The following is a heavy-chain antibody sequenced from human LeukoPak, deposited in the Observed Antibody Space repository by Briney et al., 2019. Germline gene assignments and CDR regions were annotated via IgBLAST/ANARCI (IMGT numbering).Heavy chain of an antibody. CDR1: GFTFSSYW. CDR2: INSDGSST. CDR3: ARVSGELPSLY. D-gene: IGHD1-26*01. J-gene: IGHJ4*02. Sequence: GGSLRLSCAAFGFTFSSYWMHWVRQAPGKGLVWVSRINSDGSSTTYADSVKGRFTISRDNAKNSLYLQMNSLRAEDTAVYYCARVSGELPSLYWGQGTLVTVSS. V-gene: IGHV3-74*01.